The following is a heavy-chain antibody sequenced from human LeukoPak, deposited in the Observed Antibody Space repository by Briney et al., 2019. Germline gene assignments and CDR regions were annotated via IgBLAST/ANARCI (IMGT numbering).Heavy chain of an antibody. D-gene: IGHD2-2*01. J-gene: IGHJ5*02. CDR1: GGSISSYY. Sequence: SETLSLTCTVSGGSISSYYWSWIRQPPGKGLEWIGYIYYSGSTNYNPSLKSRVTISVDTSKNQFSLKLSSVTAADTAVYYCARSYCSRTSSCYWFDPWGQGTLVTVSS. V-gene: IGHV4-59*01. CDR3: ARSYCSRTSSCYWFDP. CDR2: IYYSGST.